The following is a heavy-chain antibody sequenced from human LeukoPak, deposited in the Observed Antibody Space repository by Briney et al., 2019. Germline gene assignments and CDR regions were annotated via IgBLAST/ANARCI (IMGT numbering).Heavy chain of an antibody. CDR3: AREDVLRYFDWYRAGHHQAYYFDY. CDR1: GYTFTGYY. V-gene: IGHV1-2*02. Sequence: ASVKVSCKASGYTFTGYYMHWVRQAPRQGLEWMGWINPNSGGTNYAQKFQGRVTMTRDTSISTAYMELSRLRSDDTAAYYCAREDVLRYFDWYRAGHHQAYYFDYWGQGTLVTVSS. CDR2: INPNSGGT. J-gene: IGHJ4*02. D-gene: IGHD3-9*01.